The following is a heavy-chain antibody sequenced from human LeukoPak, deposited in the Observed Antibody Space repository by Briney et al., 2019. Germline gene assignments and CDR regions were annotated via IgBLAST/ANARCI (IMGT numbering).Heavy chain of an antibody. Sequence: GGSLRLSCAASGFTFSSYAMHWVRQAPGKGLEWVAVISYDGSNKYYADSVKGRFTISRDNSKNTLYLQMNSLRAEDTAVYYCAKDTMVRGEFDYWGQGTLVTVSS. CDR3: AKDTMVRGEFDY. D-gene: IGHD3-10*01. V-gene: IGHV3-30*04. J-gene: IGHJ4*02. CDR2: ISYDGSNK. CDR1: GFTFSSYA.